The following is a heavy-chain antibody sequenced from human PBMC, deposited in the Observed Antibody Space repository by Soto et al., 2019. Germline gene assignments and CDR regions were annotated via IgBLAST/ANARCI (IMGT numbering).Heavy chain of an antibody. V-gene: IGHV1-8*01. CDR2: MNPNSGNT. Sequence: GGSVKVSCKASGYTFTSYDINWVRQATGQGLEWMGWMNPNSGNTGYAQKFQGRVTMTRNTSISTAYMELSSPRSEDTAVYYCARGGITIFGVVNSYYYYMDVWGKGTTVTVSS. J-gene: IGHJ6*03. D-gene: IGHD3-3*01. CDR3: ARGGITIFGVVNSYYYYMDV. CDR1: GYTFTSYD.